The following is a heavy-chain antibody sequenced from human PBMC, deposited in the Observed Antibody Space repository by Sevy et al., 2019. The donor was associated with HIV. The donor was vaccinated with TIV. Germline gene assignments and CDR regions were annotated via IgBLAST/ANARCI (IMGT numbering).Heavy chain of an antibody. Sequence: GGCLRLSCAASGFTFSNYAMSWVRQAPGKGLEWVSGISGSGGSTYYTDSVKGRFTISRDNSKNTLYLQMSSLRAEDTAVYYCARNPGYCSGSTCYWYFDLWGRGTLVTVSS. CDR3: ARNPGYCSGSTCYWYFDL. V-gene: IGHV3-23*01. CDR2: ISGSGGST. D-gene: IGHD2-15*01. J-gene: IGHJ2*01. CDR1: GFTFSNYA.